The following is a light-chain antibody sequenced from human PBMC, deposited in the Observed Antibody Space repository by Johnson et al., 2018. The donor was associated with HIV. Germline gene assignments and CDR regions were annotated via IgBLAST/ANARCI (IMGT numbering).Light chain of an antibody. V-gene: IGLV1-51*01. CDR1: SSNIGNNF. CDR2: DNN. J-gene: IGLJ1*01. CDR3: GTWDSSLSAHYV. Sequence: QSVLTQPPSVSAAPGQRVTISCFGSSSNIGNNFVSWYQQFPGTAPKLLIYDNNKRPSGIADRFSGSKSGTSAILDITGLQPGDEADYYCGTWDSSLSAHYVFGPGTKLTVL.